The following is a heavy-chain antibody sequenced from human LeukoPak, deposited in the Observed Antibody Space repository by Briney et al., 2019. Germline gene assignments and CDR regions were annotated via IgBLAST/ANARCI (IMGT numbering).Heavy chain of an antibody. V-gene: IGHV3-21*01. CDR3: ARGEYGSGSYHIDY. D-gene: IGHD3-10*01. Sequence: GGTLRLSCAASGFTFSTYGMSWVRQAPGKGLEWVSFISSSSSYIYYADSVKGRFTISRDNAKNSLYLQMNSLRAEDTAVYYCARGEYGSGSYHIDYWGQGTLVTVSS. CDR2: ISSSSSYI. J-gene: IGHJ4*02. CDR1: GFTFSTYG.